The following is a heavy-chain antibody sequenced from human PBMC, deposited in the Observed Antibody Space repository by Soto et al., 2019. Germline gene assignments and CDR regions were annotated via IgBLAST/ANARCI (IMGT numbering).Heavy chain of an antibody. CDR3: ASRRSFYYDMDV. Sequence: QVQLVQSGAEVKKTGSSVKVSCKASGGTFSSYTISWVRQAPGQGLEWMGGVIPGLSITNYARKFQDRVTITADESTTTAYMELSSLRSEDTAVYYCASRRSFYYDMDVWGQGTPVTVSS. D-gene: IGHD2-15*01. V-gene: IGHV1-69*01. CDR2: VIPGLSIT. J-gene: IGHJ6*02. CDR1: GGTFSSYT.